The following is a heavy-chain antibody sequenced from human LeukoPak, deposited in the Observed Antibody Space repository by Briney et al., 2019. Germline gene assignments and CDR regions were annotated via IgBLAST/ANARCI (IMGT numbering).Heavy chain of an antibody. CDR2: ISGSGGST. J-gene: IGHJ4*02. CDR3: AKGARVLTGYYPSSLYYFDY. D-gene: IGHD3-9*01. V-gene: IGHV3-23*01. Sequence: GGSLRLSCAASGFTFSSYAMSWVRQAPGKGLEWVSAISGSGGSTYYADSVKGRFTISRDNSKNTLYLQMKSPRAEDTAVYYCAKGARVLTGYYPSSLYYFDYWGQGTLVTVSS. CDR1: GFTFSSYA.